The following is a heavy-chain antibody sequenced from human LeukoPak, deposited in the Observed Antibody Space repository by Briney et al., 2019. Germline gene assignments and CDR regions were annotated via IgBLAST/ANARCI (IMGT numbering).Heavy chain of an antibody. CDR2: IYWDDDK. J-gene: IGHJ4*02. CDR3: AGGSGRTFDY. Sequence: SGPTLVKPAQTLTLTCTFSGFSLSTSGVGVGWIRQPPGKALEWLALIYWDDDKRYSPSLESRLTLTKDTSRNQVVLKMTNMDPVDTATYYCAGGSGRTFDYWGQGTLVTVSS. CDR1: GFSLSTSGVG. V-gene: IGHV2-5*02. D-gene: IGHD3-10*01.